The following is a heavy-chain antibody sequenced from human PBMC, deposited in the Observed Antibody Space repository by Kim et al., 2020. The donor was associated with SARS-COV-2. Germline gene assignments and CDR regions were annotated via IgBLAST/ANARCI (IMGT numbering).Heavy chain of an antibody. CDR3: AGRIAAAGTGFDY. D-gene: IGHD6-13*01. CDR1: GGSFSGYY. J-gene: IGHJ4*02. Sequence: SETLSLTCAVYGGSFSGYYWSWIRQPPGKGLEWIGEINHSGSTNYNPSLKSRVTISVDTSKNQFSLKLSSVTAADTAVYYCAGRIAAAGTGFDYWGQGTLVTVSS. CDR2: INHSGST. V-gene: IGHV4-34*01.